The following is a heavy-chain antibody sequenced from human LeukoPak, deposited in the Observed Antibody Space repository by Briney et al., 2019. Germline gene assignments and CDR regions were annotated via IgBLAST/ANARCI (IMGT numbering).Heavy chain of an antibody. V-gene: IGHV1-69*05. Sequence: SVKVSCKASGCTFSSYAISWVRQAPGQGLEWMGRVIPIFGTANYAQKFQGRVTITTDESTSTAYMELSSLRSEDTAVYYCARDVVITKSFAYWGQGTLVTVSS. CDR1: GCTFSSYA. CDR3: ARDVVITKSFAY. CDR2: VIPIFGTA. J-gene: IGHJ4*02. D-gene: IGHD3-22*01.